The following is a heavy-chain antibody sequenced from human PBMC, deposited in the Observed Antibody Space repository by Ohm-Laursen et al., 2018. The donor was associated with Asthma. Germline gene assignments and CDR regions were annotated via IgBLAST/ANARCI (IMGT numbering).Heavy chain of an antibody. CDR1: GFTVSSNY. Sequence: SLRLSCTASGFTVSSNYMSWVRQAPGKGLEWVSVIYSGGSTYYADSVKGRFTISRDNSKNTLYLQMNSLRAEDTAVYYCARGEVTVTFGYYYYGMDVWGQGTTVTVSS. D-gene: IGHD2-21*02. V-gene: IGHV3-53*01. J-gene: IGHJ6*02. CDR2: IYSGGST. CDR3: ARGEVTVTFGYYYYGMDV.